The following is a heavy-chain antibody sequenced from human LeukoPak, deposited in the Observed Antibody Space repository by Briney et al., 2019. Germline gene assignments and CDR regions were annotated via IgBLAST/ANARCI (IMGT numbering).Heavy chain of an antibody. CDR1: GGFINSYY. J-gene: IGHJ3*02. D-gene: IGHD3-16*02. V-gene: IGHV4-59*01. Sequence: SETLSLTCTVSGGFINSYYWSWIRQPPGKGLEWIGYIYYSGSTNYNPSLNSRVTISVDTSKNQFSLRLSSVTAADTAVYYCARDRYVWGSYRYRAPDAFDIWGQGTMVTVSS. CDR2: IYYSGST. CDR3: ARDRYVWGSYRYRAPDAFDI.